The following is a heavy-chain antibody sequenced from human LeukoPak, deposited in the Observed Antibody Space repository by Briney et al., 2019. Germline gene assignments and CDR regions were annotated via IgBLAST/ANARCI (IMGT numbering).Heavy chain of an antibody. CDR1: GYTFTSYY. J-gene: IGHJ3*02. D-gene: IGHD3-22*01. CDR3: ARAYDSSGLDGFDI. CDR2: INPSGGST. Sequence: ASVKVSCKASGYTFTSYYMHGVRQAPGQGLEGMGIINPSGGSTTYAQKFQGRVTMTSDTSSTTVYMELSSLRSEDTAVYYCARAYDSSGLDGFDIWGQGTMVTVSS. V-gene: IGHV1-46*01.